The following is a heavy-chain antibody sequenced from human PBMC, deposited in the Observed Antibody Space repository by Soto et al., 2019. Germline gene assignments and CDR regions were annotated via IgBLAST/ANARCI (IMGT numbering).Heavy chain of an antibody. V-gene: IGHV1-69*13. CDR1: GWTFSRHA. CDR3: ARAAIHGSSWYFWFDP. CDR2: IIPMFGTT. J-gene: IGHJ5*02. Sequence: SVKVPCKTSGWTFSRHAINWVRQAPGHGLEWMGGIIPMFGTTNYAQKFKGRVTISADESTSTAYMELSSLRSEDAALYYCARAAIHGSSWYFWFDPWGQGTLVTVSS. D-gene: IGHD6-13*01.